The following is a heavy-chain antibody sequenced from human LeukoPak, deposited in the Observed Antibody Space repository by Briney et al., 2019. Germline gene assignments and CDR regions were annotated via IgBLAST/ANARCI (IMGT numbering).Heavy chain of an antibody. CDR1: GGSINNFY. D-gene: IGHD6-13*01. CDR3: ARSRGQSDSWPPLDN. Sequence: SETLSLTCTVSGGSINNFYWSWIRQPPGKGLEWIANINYSGRTNYNPSLKSRVTISVDTSRNQFSLKLSSVTAADTAMYYCARSRGQSDSWPPLDNWGQGTLVTVPS. V-gene: IGHV4-59*01. J-gene: IGHJ4*02. CDR2: INYSGRT.